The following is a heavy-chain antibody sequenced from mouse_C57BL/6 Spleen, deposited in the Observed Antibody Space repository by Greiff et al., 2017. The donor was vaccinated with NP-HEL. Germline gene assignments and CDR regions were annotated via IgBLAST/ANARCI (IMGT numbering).Heavy chain of an antibody. D-gene: IGHD2-5*01. V-gene: IGHV1-54*01. Sequence: QVQLKESGAELVRPGTSVKVSCKASGYAFTNYLIEWVKQRPGQGLEWIGVINPGSGGTNYHEKVKGKATLTADKSSSTAYMQLSSLTSEDSAVYFCARRDYSNLGDYWGQGTTLTVSS. CDR3: ARRDYSNLGDY. J-gene: IGHJ2*01. CDR1: GYAFTNYL. CDR2: INPGSGGT.